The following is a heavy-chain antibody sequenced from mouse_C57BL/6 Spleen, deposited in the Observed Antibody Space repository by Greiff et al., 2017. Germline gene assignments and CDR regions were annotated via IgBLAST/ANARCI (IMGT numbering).Heavy chain of an antibody. CDR1: GYTFTSYW. CDR3: ARGDGSSPGDAMDY. D-gene: IGHD1-1*01. CDR2: IDPSDSYT. Sequence: QVHVKQPGAELVKPGASVKLSCKASGYTFTSYWMQWVKQRPGQGLEWIGEIDPSDSYTNYNQKFKGKATLTVDTSSSTAYMQLSSLTSEDSAVYYCARGDGSSPGDAMDYWGQGTSVTVSS. V-gene: IGHV1-50*01. J-gene: IGHJ4*01.